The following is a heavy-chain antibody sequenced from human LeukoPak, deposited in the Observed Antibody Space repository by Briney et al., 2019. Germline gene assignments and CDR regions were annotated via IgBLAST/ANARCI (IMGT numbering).Heavy chain of an antibody. Sequence: SETLSLTCTVSGGSISGYYWNWLRQPPGKGLEWIGYIYTSESTNYNPSLKSRVTTSVDTSKNQFSLSLSSVTAADTAVYYCARARRPSIYYFDDWGQGTLVTVSS. V-gene: IGHV4-4*09. CDR2: IYTSEST. CDR1: GGSISGYY. D-gene: IGHD2-21*01. CDR3: ARARRPSIYYFDD. J-gene: IGHJ4*02.